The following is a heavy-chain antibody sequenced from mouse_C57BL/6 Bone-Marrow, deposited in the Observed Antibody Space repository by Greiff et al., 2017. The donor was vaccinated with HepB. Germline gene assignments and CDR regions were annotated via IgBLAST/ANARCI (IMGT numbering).Heavy chain of an antibody. J-gene: IGHJ2*01. CDR3: AFYDYDYFDY. CDR2: INPSSGYT. CDR1: GYTFTSYT. Sequence: QVHVKQSGAELARPGASVKMSCKASGYTFTSYTMHWVKQRPGQGLEWIGYINPSSGYTKYNQKFKDKATLTADKSSSTAYMQLSSLTSEDSAVYYCAFYDYDYFDYWGKGTTLTVSS. D-gene: IGHD2-4*01. V-gene: IGHV1-4*01.